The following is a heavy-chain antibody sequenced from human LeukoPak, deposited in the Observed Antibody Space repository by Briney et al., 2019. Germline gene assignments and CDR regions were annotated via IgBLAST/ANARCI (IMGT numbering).Heavy chain of an antibody. CDR3: ASAKNYYYYMDV. CDR1: GFTFTTYA. J-gene: IGHJ6*03. Sequence: GGSLRLSCAASGFTFTTYAMSWVRQAPGKRLEWVSGVTGNGIHTWYADSVKGRFTISRDNSKNTLYLQMNSLRAEDTAVYYCASAKNYYYYMDVWGKGTTVTVSS. CDR2: VTGNGIHT. V-gene: IGHV3-23*01.